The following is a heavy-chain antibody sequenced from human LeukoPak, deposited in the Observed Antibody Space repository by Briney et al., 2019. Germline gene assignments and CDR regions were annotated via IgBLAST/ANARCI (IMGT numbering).Heavy chain of an antibody. CDR2: IYYSGST. D-gene: IGHD2/OR15-2a*01. V-gene: IGHV4-30-4*08. CDR1: GGSISSGDYY. CDR3: ARYPRASVTFDY. Sequence: PSQTLSLTCPVSGGSISSGDYYWSWIRQPPGKGLEWIGYIYYSGSTYYNPSLKSRVTISVDTSKNQFSLKLSSVTAADTAVYYCARYPRASVTFDYWGQGTLVTVSS. J-gene: IGHJ4*02.